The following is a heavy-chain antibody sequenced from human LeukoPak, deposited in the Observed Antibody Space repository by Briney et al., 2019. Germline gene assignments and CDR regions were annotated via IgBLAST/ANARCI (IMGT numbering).Heavy chain of an antibody. CDR3: ARARIAVAGDAFDI. Sequence: GASVKVSCKASGYTFTGYYMHWVRQAPGQGLEWMGWINPNSGGTNYAQKFQGRVTMTRDTSISTAYMELSSLRSEDTAVYYCARARIAVAGDAFDIWGQGTMVTVSS. CDR1: GYTFTGYY. V-gene: IGHV1-2*02. CDR2: INPNSGGT. D-gene: IGHD6-19*01. J-gene: IGHJ3*02.